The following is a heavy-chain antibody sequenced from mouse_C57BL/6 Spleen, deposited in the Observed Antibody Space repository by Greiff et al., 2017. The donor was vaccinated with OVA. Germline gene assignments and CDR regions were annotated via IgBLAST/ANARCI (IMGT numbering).Heavy chain of an antibody. Sequence: EVKLQESGGGLVKPGGSLKLSCAASGFTFSSYAMSWVRQTPEKRLEWVATISDGGSYTYYPDNVKGRFTISRDNAKNNLYLQMSHLKSEDTAMYYCARDDYPLYYFDYWGQGTTLTVSS. CDR1: GFTFSSYA. CDR3: ARDDYPLYYFDY. V-gene: IGHV5-4*01. CDR2: ISDGGSYT. D-gene: IGHD2-4*01. J-gene: IGHJ2*01.